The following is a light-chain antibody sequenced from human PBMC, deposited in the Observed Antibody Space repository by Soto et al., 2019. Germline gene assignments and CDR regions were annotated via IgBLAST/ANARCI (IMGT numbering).Light chain of an antibody. J-gene: IGKJ4*01. CDR1: QSVSSSS. Sequence: TPAPFSLCTSPGDGAPLPCRASQSVSSSSLAWYQQNPGQAPRLLIYDASSRDTGIPDRFSGGGSGTDFTLTISRLEPEDFAVYYCQQFSSYPLTFGGGPEVDI. CDR2: DAS. V-gene: IGKV3-20*01. CDR3: QQFSSYPLT.